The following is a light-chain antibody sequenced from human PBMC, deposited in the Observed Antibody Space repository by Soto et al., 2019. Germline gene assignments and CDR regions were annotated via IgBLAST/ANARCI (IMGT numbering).Light chain of an antibody. Sequence: DIVLTQSPGTLSSSPGERATLSCRASQSVSSGLLAWYQQKPGQAPRLLLYLASSRATGIPDRFSGSGSGTDFTLTISGLEPEDFAVYSCQQYGSSPWTFGQGTKVEIK. CDR2: LAS. V-gene: IGKV3-20*01. CDR1: QSVSSGL. CDR3: QQYGSSPWT. J-gene: IGKJ1*01.